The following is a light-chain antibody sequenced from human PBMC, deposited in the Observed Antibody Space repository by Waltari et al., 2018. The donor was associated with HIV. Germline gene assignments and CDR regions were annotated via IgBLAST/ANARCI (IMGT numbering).Light chain of an antibody. CDR2: RDS. CDR1: TICSKN. V-gene: IGLV3-9*01. Sequence: SSQLTQPLSVSVPLGQTARITCGGNTICSKNVHRYQQQPSQPPVLVIYRDSNRPCGIPERFSGSNSGNTATLTISRAQAGDEADYYCQVVDSSSYVFGTGTKVTVL. CDR3: QVVDSSSYV. J-gene: IGLJ1*01.